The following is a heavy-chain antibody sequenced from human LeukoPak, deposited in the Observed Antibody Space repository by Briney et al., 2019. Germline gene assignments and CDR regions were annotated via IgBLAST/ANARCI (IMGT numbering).Heavy chain of an antibody. J-gene: IGHJ6*03. CDR1: GFTFSDYY. CDR3: ASGPVAAYYYYYYMDV. D-gene: IGHD6-19*01. CDR2: ISSSGSTI. V-gene: IGHV3-11*01. Sequence: GGSLRLSCAASGFTFSDYYMSWIRQAPGKGLEWVTYISSSGSTIYYADSVKGRFTISRDNAKNSLYLQMNSLRAEDTAVYYCASGPVAAYYYYYYMDVWGKGTTVTVSS.